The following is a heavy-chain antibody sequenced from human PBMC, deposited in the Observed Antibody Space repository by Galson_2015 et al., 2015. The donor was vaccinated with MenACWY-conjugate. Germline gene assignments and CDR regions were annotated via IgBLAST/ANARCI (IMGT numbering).Heavy chain of an antibody. CDR1: GFSVTSHF. CDR3: AKIVRHPVGPYFDS. D-gene: IGHD2-21*01. V-gene: IGHV3-53*01. Sequence: SLRLSCAASGFSVTSHFMGWVRQAPGKGLEWVALLYDDGTSRYADSVKGRFTISRDTLRNSLSLQMHGLRAKDTAMYFCAKIVRHPVGPYFDSWGQGTLALVSS. J-gene: IGHJ4*02. CDR2: LYDDGTS.